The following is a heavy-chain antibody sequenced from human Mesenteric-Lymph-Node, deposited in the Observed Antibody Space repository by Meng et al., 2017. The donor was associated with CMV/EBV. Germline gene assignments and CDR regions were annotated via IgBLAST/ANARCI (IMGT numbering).Heavy chain of an antibody. J-gene: IGHJ4*02. CDR1: GFTFSNYE. CDR3: ARPDPPRYYFDY. V-gene: IGHV3-48*03. Sequence: GGSLRLSCAVSGFTFSNYERNWVRQAPGKGLEWFSYISSSGSFIYYADSVKGRFTISRENAKNSLYQQMNNLRAEDTAVYYCARPDPPRYYFDYWGQGTLVTVSS. CDR2: ISSSGSFI.